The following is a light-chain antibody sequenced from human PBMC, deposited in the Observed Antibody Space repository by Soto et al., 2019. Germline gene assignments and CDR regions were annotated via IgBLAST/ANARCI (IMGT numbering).Light chain of an antibody. J-gene: IGLJ2*01. Sequence: QSALTLPASVSGSPGQSITISCTGSSSNVGSYNLVSWYQQHPGKAPKLIIYEGSKRPSGVSNRFSGSKSGNTASLTISGLQASDEADYYSCSYAGSSTFVVFGGGTKLTVL. CDR2: EGS. V-gene: IGLV2-23*03. CDR3: CSYAGSSTFVV. CDR1: SSNVGSYNL.